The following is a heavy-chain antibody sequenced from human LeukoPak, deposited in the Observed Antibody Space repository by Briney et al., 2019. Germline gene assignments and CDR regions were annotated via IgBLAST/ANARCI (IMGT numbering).Heavy chain of an antibody. J-gene: IGHJ6*03. D-gene: IGHD3-9*01. CDR2: IYPTGNT. CDR1: GASVSTYY. Sequence: SETLSLTCTVSGASVSTYYWNWARQPPGKGPEWIAYIYPTGNTKYNPSLESRVSISLDTSKNQFSLKLSSVTAADTAVYYCASSNGFDWSPEYYMDVWGKGTTVIVSS. CDR3: ASSNGFDWSPEYYMDV. V-gene: IGHV4-59*02.